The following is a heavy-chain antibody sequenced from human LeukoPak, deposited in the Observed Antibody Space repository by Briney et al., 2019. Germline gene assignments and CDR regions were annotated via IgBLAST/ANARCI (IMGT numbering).Heavy chain of an antibody. Sequence: GGSLRLSCAASGFNFNTYWMGWVRQAPGKGLEWVANIKKDGSEKYYVDSVKGRFTISRDNAKNSLSLQANSLRAEDTAVYYCARSRSGYYEDYWGQGTLVTVSS. V-gene: IGHV3-7*01. CDR1: GFNFNTYW. CDR3: ARSRSGYYEDY. D-gene: IGHD3-22*01. J-gene: IGHJ4*02. CDR2: IKKDGSEK.